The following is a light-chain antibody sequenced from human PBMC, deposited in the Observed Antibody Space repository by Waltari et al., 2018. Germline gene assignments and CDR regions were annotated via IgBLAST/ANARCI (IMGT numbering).Light chain of an antibody. J-gene: IGLJ3*02. CDR3: QSYGSDWV. V-gene: IGLV1-40*01. CDR1: RPNIGAGFA. Sequence: QSVLTQPPSVSGAPGQRVPISCPGSRPNIGAGFAVHWYQQLPGTAPKLLIYGNNNRPSGVPDRFSGSKSGTSASLAITGLQAEDEADYYCQSYGSDWVFGGGTKLTVL. CDR2: GNN.